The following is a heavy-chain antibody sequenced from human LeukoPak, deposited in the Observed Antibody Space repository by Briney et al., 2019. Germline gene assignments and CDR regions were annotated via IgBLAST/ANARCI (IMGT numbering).Heavy chain of an antibody. CDR1: GFTFNKYA. Sequence: PGGSLRLSCLASGFTFNKYAMHWVRQPPGKGLECVSAISSNGGSTYYADSAKDRFTTSRDNSKNTLYLHMSSLRGEDTAVYYCVKEATENYSLDYWGQGTLVTVSS. J-gene: IGHJ4*02. D-gene: IGHD1-7*01. CDR2: ISSNGGST. CDR3: VKEATENYSLDY. V-gene: IGHV3-64D*06.